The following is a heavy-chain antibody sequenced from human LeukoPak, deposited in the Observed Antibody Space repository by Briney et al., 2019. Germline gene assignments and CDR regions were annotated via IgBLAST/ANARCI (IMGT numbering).Heavy chain of an antibody. J-gene: IGHJ4*02. CDR2: IIPIFGTA. D-gene: IGHD3-22*01. Sequence: ASVKVSCKASGYTFTSYDISWVRQAPGQGLEWMGRIIPIFGTANYAQKFQGRVTITTDESTSTAYMELSSLRSEDTAVYYCARESSYYYDSSGYPAHWGQGTLVTVSS. V-gene: IGHV1-69*05. CDR1: GYTFTSYD. CDR3: ARESSYYYDSSGYPAH.